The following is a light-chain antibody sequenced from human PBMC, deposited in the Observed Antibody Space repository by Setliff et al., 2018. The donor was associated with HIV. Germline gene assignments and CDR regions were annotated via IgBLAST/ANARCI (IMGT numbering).Light chain of an antibody. Sequence: QSALTQPRSVSGSRGQSVTLSCTGHSSDVGRYDYVSWYQQHPGKAPKLMIYDVSKRPSGVPARFSGFKAGNTASLFIAGLEPEDEADYYCCSYAGSYTFVFGTGTKGTVL. CDR1: SSDVGRYDY. CDR2: DVS. CDR3: CSYAGSYTFV. J-gene: IGLJ1*01. V-gene: IGLV2-11*01.